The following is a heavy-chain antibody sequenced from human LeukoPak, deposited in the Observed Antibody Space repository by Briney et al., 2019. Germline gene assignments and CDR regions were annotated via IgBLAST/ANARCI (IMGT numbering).Heavy chain of an antibody. Sequence: SVKVSCKASGGTFSSYAISWVRQAPGQGLEWMGRIIPIFGTANYAQKFQGRVTITTDESTSTAYMELSSLRSEDTAVYYCAGVVGGATGNNWFDPWGQGTLVTVSS. J-gene: IGHJ5*02. CDR2: IIPIFGTA. CDR3: AGVVGGATGNNWFDP. V-gene: IGHV1-69*05. D-gene: IGHD1-14*01. CDR1: GGTFSSYA.